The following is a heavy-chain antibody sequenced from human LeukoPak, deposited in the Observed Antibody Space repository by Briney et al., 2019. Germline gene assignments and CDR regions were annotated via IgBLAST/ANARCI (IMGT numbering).Heavy chain of an antibody. V-gene: IGHV4-59*01. CDR3: ARGYSGSYCDY. CDR2: IYYSGST. J-gene: IGHJ4*02. D-gene: IGHD1-26*01. CDR1: GGSIRSYY. Sequence: SETLSLTCTVSGGSIRSYYWSWIRQPPGEGLEWIGYIYYSGSTNYNPSLKSRVTISVDTSKNQFSLNLSSVTAADTAVYYCARGYSGSYCDYWGQGTLVTVSS.